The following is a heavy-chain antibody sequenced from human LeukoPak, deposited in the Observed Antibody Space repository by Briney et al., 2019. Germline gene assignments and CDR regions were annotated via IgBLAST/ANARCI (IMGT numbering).Heavy chain of an antibody. J-gene: IGHJ6*02. Sequence: GGSLRLSCAASGFTVSSNYMSWVRQAPGKGLEWVSVIYSGGSTYYADSVKGRFTISRDNSKNTLYLQMNSLRAEDTAVYYCARDQRAMVRGVITWGRYYYYYGMDVWGQGTTVTVSS. CDR3: ARDQRAMVRGVITWGRYYYYYGMDV. CDR2: IYSGGST. V-gene: IGHV3-53*01. D-gene: IGHD3-10*01. CDR1: GFTVSSNY.